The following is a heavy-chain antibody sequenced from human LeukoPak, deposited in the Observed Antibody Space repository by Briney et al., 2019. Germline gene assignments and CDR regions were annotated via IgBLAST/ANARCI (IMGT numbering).Heavy chain of an antibody. D-gene: IGHD6-19*01. Sequence: GGSLRLSCAASGFTFSYYGLHRVRQGPGKGLEWVPVISYDGSNKYYADSVKGRFTISRDNSKNTLYLQMNSLRAEDTAVYYCAKQCGGSDWFDAFDIWGQGTMVTVSS. V-gene: IGHV3-30*18. CDR3: AKQCGGSDWFDAFDI. CDR1: GFTFSYYG. J-gene: IGHJ3*02. CDR2: ISYDGSNK.